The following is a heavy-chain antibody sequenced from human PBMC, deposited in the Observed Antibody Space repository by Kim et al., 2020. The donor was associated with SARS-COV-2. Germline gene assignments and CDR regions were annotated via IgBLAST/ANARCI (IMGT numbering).Heavy chain of an antibody. CDR2: ISFDGRNN. V-gene: IGHV3-30*04. D-gene: IGHD3-10*01. Sequence: GGSLRLSCAASGFTFNDYAIFWVRQAPGKGLEWVAVISFDGRNNFFADSVKGRFTISRDNSKNTVYLQMNSLRAEDTAVYYCAKEVSGSQVIAGKWFDP. CDR1: GFTFNDYA. J-gene: IGHJ5*02. CDR3: AKEVSGSQVIAGKWFDP.